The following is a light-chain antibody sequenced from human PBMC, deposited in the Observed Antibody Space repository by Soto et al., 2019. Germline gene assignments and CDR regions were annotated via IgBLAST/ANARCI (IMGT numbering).Light chain of an antibody. CDR1: QYVSSS. CDR2: GAS. J-gene: IGKJ5*01. Sequence: IVMTQYPATLSVSPGERATLSCRADQYVSSSVAWYQHKPGQAPRLLIHGASTRATDVPDRFRDSGFGTEFTLTITSLQSEDFGVYYCQQYNNWLTFGQGTRLEI. V-gene: IGKV3-15*01. CDR3: QQYNNWLT.